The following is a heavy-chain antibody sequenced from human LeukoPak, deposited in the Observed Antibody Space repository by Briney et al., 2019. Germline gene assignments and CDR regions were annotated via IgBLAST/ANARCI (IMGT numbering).Heavy chain of an antibody. V-gene: IGHV5-51*01. D-gene: IGHD2-2*01. Sequence: GESLKISCKGSGYSFANYWIGWVRQMPGKGLEWMGLIYPGDSDTKYSPSFQGQVTISADKSIGTAYLQWNSLKASDTAIYYCTRTKSGVVVVPGAGHWFDPWGQGTLVTVSS. CDR2: IYPGDSDT. J-gene: IGHJ5*02. CDR1: GYSFANYW. CDR3: TRTKSGVVVVPGAGHWFDP.